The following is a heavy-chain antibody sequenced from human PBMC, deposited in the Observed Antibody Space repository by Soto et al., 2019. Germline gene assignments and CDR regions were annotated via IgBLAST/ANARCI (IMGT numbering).Heavy chain of an antibody. D-gene: IGHD3-22*01. Sequence: GGSLRLSCAASGFTFSNAWMNWVRQAPGKGLEWVGRIKSKTDGGTTDYAAPVKGRFTISRDDSKNTLYLQMNSLKTEDTAVYYCTTDKESGYYGNYYYYGMDVWGQGTTVTVSS. J-gene: IGHJ6*02. CDR3: TTDKESGYYGNYYYYGMDV. V-gene: IGHV3-15*07. CDR2: IKSKTDGGTT. CDR1: GFTFSNAW.